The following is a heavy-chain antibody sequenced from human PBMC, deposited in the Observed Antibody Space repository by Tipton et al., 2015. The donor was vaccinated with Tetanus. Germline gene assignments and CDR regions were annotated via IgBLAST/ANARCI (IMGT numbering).Heavy chain of an antibody. CDR1: GFTFSSYG. V-gene: IGHV3-30*03. Sequence: SLRLSCAASGFTFSSYGMHWVRQAPGKGLEWVAVISYDGSNKYYADSVKGRFTISRDNSKNTLYLQMNSLRAEDTAVYYCARGAWSSSFDIEHDYWGQGTLVTVSS. CDR2: ISYDGSNK. CDR3: ARGAWSSSFDIEHDY. J-gene: IGHJ4*02. D-gene: IGHD6-6*01.